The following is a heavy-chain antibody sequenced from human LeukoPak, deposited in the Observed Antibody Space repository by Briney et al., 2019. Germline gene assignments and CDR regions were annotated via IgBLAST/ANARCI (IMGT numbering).Heavy chain of an antibody. J-gene: IGHJ5*02. CDR2: IYSSGST. D-gene: IGHD3-3*01. CDR1: GAAISTYF. Sequence: SSETLSLTCTVSGAAISTYFWSWIRQSPGKGLEWIGYIYSSGSTKYNPSLKSRVTISVDASKNQFALTLRSLTAADTAAYYCARDFWSGSVGFDPWGQGTLVTVSS. CDR3: ARDFWSGSVGFDP. V-gene: IGHV4-59*01.